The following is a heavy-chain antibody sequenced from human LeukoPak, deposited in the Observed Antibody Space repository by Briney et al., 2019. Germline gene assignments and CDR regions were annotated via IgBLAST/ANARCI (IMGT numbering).Heavy chain of an antibody. CDR2: VFASGSP. D-gene: IGHD3-22*01. J-gene: IGHJ4*02. Sequence: SETLSLTCTVSGGSISNYYWSWIRQPAGKGLEWIGRVFASGSPHYNPSLESRVTMSLDASKNQFSLKVNSVTAADTAVYYCARSRDPDSSGLFDYWGQGTLVTVPS. CDR1: GGSISNYY. CDR3: ARSRDPDSSGLFDY. V-gene: IGHV4-4*07.